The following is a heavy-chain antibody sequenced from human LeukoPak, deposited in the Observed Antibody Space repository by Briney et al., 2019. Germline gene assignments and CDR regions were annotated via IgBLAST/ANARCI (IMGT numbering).Heavy chain of an antibody. CDR2: IYTSGST. CDR1: GGSISSYY. J-gene: IGHJ3*02. V-gene: IGHV4-4*07. D-gene: IGHD3-16*01. Sequence: TSSETLSLTCTVSGGSISSYYWSWIRQPAGKGLEWIGRIYTSGSTNYNPSLKSRVTMSVDTSKNQFSLKLSSVTAADTAVYYCARDFEALITFGGPSADAFDIWGQGTMVTVSS. CDR3: ARDFEALITFGGPSADAFDI.